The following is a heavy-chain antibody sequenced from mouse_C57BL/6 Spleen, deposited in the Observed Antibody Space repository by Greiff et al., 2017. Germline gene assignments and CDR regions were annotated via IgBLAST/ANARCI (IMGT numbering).Heavy chain of an antibody. CDR1: GYTFTSYW. Sequence: QVQLQQPGAELVMPGASVKLSCKASGYTFTSYWMHWVKQRPGQGLEWIGEIDPSDSYTTYNQKFKGKSTLTVDKSSSTAYMQLSRLTSEYSAVYYCARGNGNYLYWYFDVWGTGTTVTVSS. D-gene: IGHD2-1*01. CDR3: ARGNGNYLYWYFDV. V-gene: IGHV1-69*01. J-gene: IGHJ1*03. CDR2: IDPSDSYT.